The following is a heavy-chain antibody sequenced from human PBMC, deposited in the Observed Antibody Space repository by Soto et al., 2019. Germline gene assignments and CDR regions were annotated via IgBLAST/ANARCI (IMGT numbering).Heavy chain of an antibody. CDR1: GYSFTVYY. CDR3: ARVDDYSNNFDY. J-gene: IGHJ4*02. D-gene: IGHD4-4*01. V-gene: IGHV1-2*04. CDR2: INPNSGGT. Sequence: ASVKVSWKASGYSFTVYYMHWVRQAPGQGLEWMGWINPNSGGTNYAQKFQGWVTMTRDTSISTAYMELSRLRSDDTAVYYCARVDDYSNNFDYWGQGTLVTVSS.